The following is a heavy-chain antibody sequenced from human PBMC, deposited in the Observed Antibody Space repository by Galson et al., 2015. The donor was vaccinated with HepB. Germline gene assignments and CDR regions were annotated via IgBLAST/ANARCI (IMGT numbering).Heavy chain of an antibody. Sequence: SETLSLTCTVSGGSISSSSYYWGWIRQPPGKGLEWIGSIYYSGSTYYNPSLKSRVTISVDTSKNQFSLKLSSVTAADTAVYYCARDSPNTAPMDVWGQGTTVTVSS. CDR1: GGSISSSSYY. V-gene: IGHV4-39*07. D-gene: IGHD5-18*01. J-gene: IGHJ6*02. CDR2: IYYSGST. CDR3: ARDSPNTAPMDV.